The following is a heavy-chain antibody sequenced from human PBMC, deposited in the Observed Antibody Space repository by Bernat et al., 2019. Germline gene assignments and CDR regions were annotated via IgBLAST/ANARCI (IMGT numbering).Heavy chain of an antibody. D-gene: IGHD3-22*01. J-gene: IGHJ4*02. V-gene: IGHV4-34*01. Sequence: QVQLQQWGAGLLKPSETLSLTCAVYGGSFSGYYWSWIRQPPGKGLEWIGSIYYSGSTYYNPSLKSRVTISVDTSKNQFSPKLSSVTAADTAVYYCARRGSSGYYLYYFDYWGQGTLVTVSS. CDR2: IYYSGST. CDR1: GGSFSGYY. CDR3: ARRGSSGYYLYYFDY.